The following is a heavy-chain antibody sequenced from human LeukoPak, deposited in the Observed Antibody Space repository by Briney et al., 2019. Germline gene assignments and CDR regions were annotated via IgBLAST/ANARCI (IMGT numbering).Heavy chain of an antibody. Sequence: GASVKVSCKASGYTFTSYGISWVRQAPGQGLEWMGWISAYNGNTNYAQKLQGRVTMTTDTSTSTAYMELGSLRSDDTAVYYCAREETYYDILTGYFLAGFFDYWGQGTLVTVSS. CDR2: ISAYNGNT. CDR3: AREETYYDILTGYFLAGFFDY. V-gene: IGHV1-18*01. CDR1: GYTFTSYG. D-gene: IGHD3-9*01. J-gene: IGHJ4*02.